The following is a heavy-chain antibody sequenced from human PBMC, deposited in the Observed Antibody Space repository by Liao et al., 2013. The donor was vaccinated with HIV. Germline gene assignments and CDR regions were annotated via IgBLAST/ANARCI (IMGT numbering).Heavy chain of an antibody. Sequence: QLQLQESGPGLVKPSETLSLTCTVSGGSISSSSYYWGWIRQPPGKGLEWIGSIYYSGSTYYNPSLKSRVTISVDTSKNQFSLKLSSVTAADTAVYYCARDRANWGQFEDIWGQGTMVTVSS. CDR2: IYYSGST. D-gene: IGHD7-27*01. CDR3: ARDRANWGQFEDI. J-gene: IGHJ3*02. CDR1: GGSISSSSYY. V-gene: IGHV4-39*07.